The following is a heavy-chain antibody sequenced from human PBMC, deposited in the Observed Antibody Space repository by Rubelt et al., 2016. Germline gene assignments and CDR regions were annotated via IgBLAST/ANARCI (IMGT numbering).Heavy chain of an antibody. J-gene: IGHJ6*02. CDR2: IDPSDSYT. Sequence: EVQLVQSGAEVKKPGESLRISCKGSGYRFSNFWISWVRQMPGKGLEWMGRIDPSDSYTNYSASFQGHVTFSAEKSIITAYLQGSSLKASDTAMYYCARDMDGLDVWGQGTTVTVSS. CDR1: GYRFSNFW. CDR3: ARDMDGLDV. D-gene: IGHD2-15*01. V-gene: IGHV5-10-1*03.